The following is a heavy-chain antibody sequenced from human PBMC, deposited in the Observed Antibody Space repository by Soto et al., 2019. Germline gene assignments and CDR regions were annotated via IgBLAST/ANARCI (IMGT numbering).Heavy chain of an antibody. CDR3: AREALWFGELSHNWFDP. CDR2: IYYSGST. CDR1: GGSMISYY. Sequence: PSETLSLTCTVSGGSMISYYWSWIRQPPGKGLEWIGSIYYSGSTYYNPSLKSRVTISVDKSKNQFSLKLSSVTAADTAVYYCAREALWFGELSHNWFDPWGQGTLVTVSS. J-gene: IGHJ5*02. D-gene: IGHD3-10*01. V-gene: IGHV4-59*12.